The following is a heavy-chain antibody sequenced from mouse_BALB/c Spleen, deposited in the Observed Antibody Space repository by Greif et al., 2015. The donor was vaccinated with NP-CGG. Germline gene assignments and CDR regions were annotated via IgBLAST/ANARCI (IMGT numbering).Heavy chain of an antibody. CDR2: IRNKANGYTT. CDR3: AREYGNYFDY. V-gene: IGHV7-3*02. CDR1: GFTFTDYY. Sequence: EVKLVESGGGLVQPGGSLRLSCATSGFTFTDYYMSWVRQPPGKALEWLGFIRNKANGYTTEYSASVKGRFTISRDNSQSILYLQMNTRRAEDSTTYYCAREYGNYFDYWGQGTTLTVSS. D-gene: IGHD2-10*02. J-gene: IGHJ2*01.